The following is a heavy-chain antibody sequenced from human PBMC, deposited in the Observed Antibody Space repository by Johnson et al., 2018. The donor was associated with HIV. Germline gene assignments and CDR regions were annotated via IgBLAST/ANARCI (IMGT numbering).Heavy chain of an antibody. Sequence: QVQLVESGGGVVQPGRSLRLSCAASGFTFSNFGFHWVRQAPGKGLAWVAAISFAGNNKYYVDSVKGRFTISRDNSKNTLYLQMNSLRAEDTAVYYCARGDYDILTGYAFDIWGQGTMVTVSS. CDR3: ARGDYDILTGYAFDI. D-gene: IGHD3-9*01. V-gene: IGHV3-30*03. J-gene: IGHJ3*02. CDR2: ISFAGNNK. CDR1: GFTFSNFG.